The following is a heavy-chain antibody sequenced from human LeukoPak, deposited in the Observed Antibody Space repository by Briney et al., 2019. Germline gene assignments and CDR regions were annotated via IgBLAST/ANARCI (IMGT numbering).Heavy chain of an antibody. CDR1: GGSISSSSYY. CDR2: IYYSGST. Sequence: PSETLSLTCTVSGGSISSSSYYWGWIRQPPGKGLEWIGSIYYSGSTYYNPSLKSRVTISVDRSKNQFSLKLNSVTAADTAVYYCARHSGGSYHYFDYWGQGTLVTVSS. V-gene: IGHV4-39*01. J-gene: IGHJ4*02. CDR3: ARHSGGSYHYFDY. D-gene: IGHD1-26*01.